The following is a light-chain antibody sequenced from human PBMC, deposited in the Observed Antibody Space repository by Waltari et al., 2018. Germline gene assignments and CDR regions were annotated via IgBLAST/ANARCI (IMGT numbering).Light chain of an antibody. V-gene: IGKV3-11*01. CDR3: QQRSGWPNT. J-gene: IGKJ4*01. Sequence: EIVLTQSPATPSLSPVERSTLSCRAIESIRSYLAWYQQKPGQAPRLLIYDASNRATGITARFSGSGCGTDFILTISSLDPEDFAVYYCQQRSGWPNTFGGGTKVEIK. CDR1: ESIRSY. CDR2: DAS.